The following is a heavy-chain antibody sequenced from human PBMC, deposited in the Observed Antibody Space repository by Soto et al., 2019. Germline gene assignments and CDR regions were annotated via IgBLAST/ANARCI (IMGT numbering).Heavy chain of an antibody. CDR1: GFTFSSYS. CDR3: AKKVNSGPGSQYFDY. Sequence: VQLLESGGGLVQPGGSLRLSCAASGFTFSSYSMSWVRQAPGKGLEWVSGFRTGGDDGTTYYADSVKGRFTISRDNSKNTLFLQMSSLRAEDTAIYYCAKKVNSGPGSQYFDYWGQGTLVTVSS. D-gene: IGHD3-10*01. V-gene: IGHV3-23*01. CDR2: FRTGGDDGTT. J-gene: IGHJ4*02.